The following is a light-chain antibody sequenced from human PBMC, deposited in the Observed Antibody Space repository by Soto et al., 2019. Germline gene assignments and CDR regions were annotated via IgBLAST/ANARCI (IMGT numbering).Light chain of an antibody. Sequence: QPVLTQSPSASASLGASVKLTCTLSSGHSSYAIAWHQQQPEKGPRYLMKLNSDGSHSKGDGIPDRFYGSRSGAERYLTIPSLQSEDEADYYCQTWGTGIVVFGGGTKLTVL. CDR3: QTWGTGIVV. CDR1: SGHSSYA. J-gene: IGLJ2*01. CDR2: LNSDGSH. V-gene: IGLV4-69*01.